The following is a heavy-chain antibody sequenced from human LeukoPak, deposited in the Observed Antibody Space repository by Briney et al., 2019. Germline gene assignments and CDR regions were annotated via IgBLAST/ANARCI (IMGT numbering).Heavy chain of an antibody. D-gene: IGHD4-17*01. CDR1: GFTFSSYG. V-gene: IGHV3-30*03. CDR2: ISYDGSNK. CDR3: AREIVRQDYGDYSCYFDY. J-gene: IGHJ4*02. Sequence: GGSLRLSCAASGFTFSSYGMHWVRQAPGKGLEWVAVISYDGSNKYYADSVKGRFTISRDNSKNTLYLQMNSLRAEDTAVYYCAREIVRQDYGDYSCYFDYWGQGTLVTVSS.